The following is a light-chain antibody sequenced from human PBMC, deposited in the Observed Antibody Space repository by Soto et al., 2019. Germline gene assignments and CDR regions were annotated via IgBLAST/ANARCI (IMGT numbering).Light chain of an antibody. CDR2: DAP. V-gene: IGKV3-11*01. CDR1: QRVSSY. J-gene: IGKJ4*01. CDR3: QQRSNWPPLT. Sequence: EIVLTQSPATLPLSPGERATLSCRASQRVSSYLAWYQQKPGQAPRLLIYDAPNRATGIPARFSGSGSGTDFTLTISSLEPEDFAVYYCQQRSNWPPLTFGGGTKVEIK.